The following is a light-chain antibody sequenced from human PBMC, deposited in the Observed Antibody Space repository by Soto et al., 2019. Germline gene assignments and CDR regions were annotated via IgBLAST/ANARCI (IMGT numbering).Light chain of an antibody. J-gene: IGKJ1*01. CDR2: VAS. V-gene: IGKV1-39*01. CDR1: QSISTY. CDR3: QQSCSRPLT. Sequence: DIQMTQSPSSLPASVGDRVTITCRASQSISTYLSWYQQKPGKAPKFLIYVASSLQSGVPSRLSGIGSGTDFTLTSSSLQHEDVGTYYCQQSCSRPLTFGHGTNV.